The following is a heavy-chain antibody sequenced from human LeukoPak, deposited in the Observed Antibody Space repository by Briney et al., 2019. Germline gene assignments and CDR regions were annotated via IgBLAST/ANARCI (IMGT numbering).Heavy chain of an antibody. Sequence: ASVKVSCKASGYTFTGYYMHWVRQAPGQGLEWMGRINLNTGGTKYAQKFQGRVTVTTDTSISTTYLELSSLSSDDTAVYYCARDPKNFYDSKFDYFHMDVWGKGATVTISS. CDR2: INLNTGGT. CDR3: ARDPKNFYDSKFDYFHMDV. D-gene: IGHD3-22*01. J-gene: IGHJ6*03. V-gene: IGHV1-2*02. CDR1: GYTFTGYY.